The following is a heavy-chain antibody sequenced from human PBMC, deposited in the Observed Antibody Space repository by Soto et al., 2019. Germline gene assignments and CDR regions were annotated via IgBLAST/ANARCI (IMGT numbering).Heavy chain of an antibody. CDR2: IIPIFGTA. J-gene: IGHJ6*02. Sequence: SVKVSCKASGGTFSSYAISWVRQAPGQGLEWMGGIIPIFGTANYAQKFQGRVTITADESTSTAYLELSSLRSEDTAVYYCARDLSPRTYYYDSSSRRDGMDVWGQGTTVTVSS. CDR3: ARDLSPRTYYYDSSSRRDGMDV. V-gene: IGHV1-69*13. CDR1: GGTFSSYA. D-gene: IGHD3-22*01.